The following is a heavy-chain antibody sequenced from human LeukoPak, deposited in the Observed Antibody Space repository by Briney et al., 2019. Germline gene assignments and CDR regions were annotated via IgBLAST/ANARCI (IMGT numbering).Heavy chain of an antibody. D-gene: IGHD4-17*01. J-gene: IGHJ4*02. CDR3: SRRNGDYGDYA. V-gene: IGHV4-59*01. CDR2: SSYGGST. Sequence: PSETLSLTCTVSGGSISTYYWSWIRQPPGRGLEWIGYSSYGGSTRYNLSLKSRVSIVVDTSKNQFSLKLRSVTAADTAVYYCSRRNGDYGDYAWGQGTLVTVSS. CDR1: GGSISTYY.